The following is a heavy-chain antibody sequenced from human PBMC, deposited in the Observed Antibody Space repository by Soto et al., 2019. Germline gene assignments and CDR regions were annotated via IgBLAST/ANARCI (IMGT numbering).Heavy chain of an antibody. D-gene: IGHD5-12*01. CDR2: VKDGGHT. J-gene: IGHJ4*02. Sequence: QVQLQQWGAGLLKPSETLSLNCAVTGGSLSGYYWSWIRQPPGKGLEWIGEVKDGGHTNYSPSLRGRVTISSDTPNNQFPLRLNSVTAADTGVYSCARGQEGVVATHWDQGSLVTVSS. CDR3: ARGQEGVVATH. CDR1: GGSLSGYY. V-gene: IGHV4-34*01.